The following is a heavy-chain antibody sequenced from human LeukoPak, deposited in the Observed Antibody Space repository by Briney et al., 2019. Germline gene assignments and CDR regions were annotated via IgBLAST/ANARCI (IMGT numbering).Heavy chain of an antibody. D-gene: IGHD3-10*01. CDR3: ARTTTPHYYGSGSYALGY. Sequence: TGGSLRLSCAASGFTFRSYGMHWVRQGPGKGLEWVAVISYDGSNKFYADSVKGRFTISRDNSKNTLYLQMSSLSAEDTAVYYCARTTTPHYYGSGSYALGYWGQGTLVTVPS. CDR1: GFTFRSYG. V-gene: IGHV3-30*03. J-gene: IGHJ4*02. CDR2: ISYDGSNK.